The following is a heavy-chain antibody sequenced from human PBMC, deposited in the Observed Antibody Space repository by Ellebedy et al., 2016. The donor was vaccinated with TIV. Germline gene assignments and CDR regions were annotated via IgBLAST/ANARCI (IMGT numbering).Heavy chain of an antibody. CDR1: GGSISSYY. J-gene: IGHJ4*02. CDR3: ARLYGSGPGLFDY. Sequence: MPSETLSLTCTVSGGSISSYYWSWIRQPPGKGLEWIGYIYYSGSTNYNPSLKSRVTISVDTSKNQFSLKLSSVTAADTAVYYCARLYGSGPGLFDYWGQGTLVTVSS. CDR2: IYYSGST. V-gene: IGHV4-59*08. D-gene: IGHD3-10*01.